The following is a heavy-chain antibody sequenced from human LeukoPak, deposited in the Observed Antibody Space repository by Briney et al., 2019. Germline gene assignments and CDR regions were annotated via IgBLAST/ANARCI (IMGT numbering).Heavy chain of an antibody. J-gene: IGHJ3*02. CDR3: ARQRGVGTFDM. V-gene: IGHV5-10-1*01. CDR2: IDPSDSST. CDR1: GFSFTSYW. Sequence: PGESLKISCKGSGFSFTSYWISWVRQMPGKGLEWMGRIDPSDSSTNYSPSFQGHVTISADKSIITASLQWSSLKASDTAMYYCARQRGVGTFDMWGQGKMVTVSS. D-gene: IGHD6-13*01.